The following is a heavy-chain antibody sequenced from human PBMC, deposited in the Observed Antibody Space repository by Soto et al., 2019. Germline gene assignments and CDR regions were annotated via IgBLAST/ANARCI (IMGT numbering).Heavy chain of an antibody. CDR1: GGSISVYY. CDR2: IYASGSP. J-gene: IGHJ4*02. D-gene: IGHD1-26*01. CDR3: ARGVGSSPPQY. V-gene: IGHV4-59*01. Sequence: PSETLSLTCTISGGSISVYYWSWIRQTPGQGLEWIGYIYASGSPYYNPSLRSRVTTSADTSKNQISLKLTSPTAVDTAVYYCARGVGSSPPQYWGRGTLVTVSS.